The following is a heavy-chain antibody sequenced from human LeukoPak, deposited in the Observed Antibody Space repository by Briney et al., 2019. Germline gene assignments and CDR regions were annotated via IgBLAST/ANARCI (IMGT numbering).Heavy chain of an antibody. J-gene: IGHJ1*01. CDR2: FDPEDGET. CDR3: ATPGSGSYYPSWVYQH. CDR1: GYTLTELS. Sequence: ASVKVSCKVSGYTLTELSMHWVRQAPGKGLEWMGGFDPEDGETIYAQKFQGRVTMTEDTSTDTPYMELSSLRSEDTAVYYCATPGSGSYYPSWVYQHWGQGTLVTVSS. D-gene: IGHD3-10*01. V-gene: IGHV1-24*01.